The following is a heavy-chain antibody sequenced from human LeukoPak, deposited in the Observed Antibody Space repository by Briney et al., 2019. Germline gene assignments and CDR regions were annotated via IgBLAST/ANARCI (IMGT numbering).Heavy chain of an antibody. CDR2: INTNTGNP. V-gene: IGHV7-4-1*02. Sequence: ASVKVSCKASGYTFTSYAMNWVRQAPGQGLEWMGWINTNTGNPTYAQGFTGRFVFSLDTSVSTAYLQISSLKAEDTAVYYCARGEKLYGSGSENFDYWGQGTLVTVSS. J-gene: IGHJ4*02. D-gene: IGHD3-10*01. CDR3: ARGEKLYGSGSENFDY. CDR1: GYTFTSYA.